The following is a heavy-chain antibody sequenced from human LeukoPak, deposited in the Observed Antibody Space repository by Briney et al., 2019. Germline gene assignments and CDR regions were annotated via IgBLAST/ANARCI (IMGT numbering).Heavy chain of an antibody. CDR2: ITSGSGSNV. Sequence: PGGSLRLSCAASGFTFSSHAMSWVRQAPGKGLEWVSAITSGSGSNVYYTDSLKGRFTISRDNSKNTLYLQMNSLRAEDTAVYYCAIHGSWSFDYWGQGTLVTVSS. CDR3: AIHGSWSFDY. CDR1: GFTFSSHA. J-gene: IGHJ4*02. V-gene: IGHV3-23*01. D-gene: IGHD6-13*01.